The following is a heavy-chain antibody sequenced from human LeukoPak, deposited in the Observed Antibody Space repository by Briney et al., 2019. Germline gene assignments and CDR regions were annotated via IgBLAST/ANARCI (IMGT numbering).Heavy chain of an antibody. D-gene: IGHD3-10*01. J-gene: IGHJ4*02. V-gene: IGHV4-31*03. CDR1: GGSISSYGYY. CDR3: ARGSVLGYYGSGSYYRY. Sequence: SQTLSLTCTVSGGSISSYGYYWSWMPQHPGQGLEWIGYIYYSGSTYYNPSLKSRVTISVDTSKNQFSLKLSSVTAADKAVYYCARGSVLGYYGSGSYYRYWGQGTLVTVSS. CDR2: IYYSGST.